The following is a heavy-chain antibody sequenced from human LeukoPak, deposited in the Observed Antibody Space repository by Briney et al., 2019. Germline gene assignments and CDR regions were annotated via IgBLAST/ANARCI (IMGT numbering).Heavy chain of an antibody. CDR1: GFTFSSYA. D-gene: IGHD3-10*01. V-gene: IGHV3-23*01. J-gene: IGHJ4*02. CDR2: IFGADKNTT. CDR3: AKRNTMVRGGPCFDY. Sequence: PGGSLRLSCAASGFTFSSYAMSWVRQAPGKGLEWVSLIFGADKNTTYYADSVKGRFTVSRDNSKNTLDLQMTDLRPEDTAIYYCAKRNTMVRGGPCFDYWGQGILVAVSS.